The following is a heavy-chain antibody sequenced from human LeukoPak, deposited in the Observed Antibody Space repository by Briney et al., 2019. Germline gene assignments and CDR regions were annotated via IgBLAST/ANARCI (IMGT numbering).Heavy chain of an antibody. J-gene: IGHJ6*03. CDR3: AREWFGEFLSAYQYMDV. V-gene: IGHV4-61*02. Sequence: PSETLSLTCTLSGVSISRSIYYWSWIRQPAGKGLEWIGRIYSSGNTNYNPSLKSRVTISADMSKNQFSLNLSSVTAADTAVYYCAREWFGEFLSAYQYMDVWGKGTTVTISS. CDR2: IYSSGNT. CDR1: GVSISRSIYY. D-gene: IGHD3-10*01.